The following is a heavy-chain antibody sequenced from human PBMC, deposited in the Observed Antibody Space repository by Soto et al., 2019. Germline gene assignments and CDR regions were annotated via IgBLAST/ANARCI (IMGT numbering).Heavy chain of an antibody. D-gene: IGHD6-13*01. J-gene: IGHJ3*02. V-gene: IGHV4-59*01. CDR1: GGSISSYY. Sequence: PSETLSLTCTVSGGSISSYYWSWIRQPPGKGLEWIGYIYYSGSTNYNPSLKSRVTISVDTSKNQFSLKLSSVTAADTAVYYCARIVSSSWYGAFDIWGQGTMVTVSS. CDR2: IYYSGST. CDR3: ARIVSSSWYGAFDI.